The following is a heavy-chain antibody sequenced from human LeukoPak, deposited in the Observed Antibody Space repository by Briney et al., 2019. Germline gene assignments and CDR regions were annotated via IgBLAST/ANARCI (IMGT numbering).Heavy chain of an antibody. CDR3: ARDHYYDSSGEVYFDY. J-gene: IGHJ4*02. CDR2: FDPEDGET. V-gene: IGHV1-24*01. Sequence: ASVKVSCKVSGYTLTELSMHWVRQAPGKGLEWMGGFDPEDGETIYAQKFQGRVTITADESTSTAYMELSSLRSEDTAVYYCARDHYYDSSGEVYFDYWGQGTLVTVSS. D-gene: IGHD3-22*01. CDR1: GYTLTELS.